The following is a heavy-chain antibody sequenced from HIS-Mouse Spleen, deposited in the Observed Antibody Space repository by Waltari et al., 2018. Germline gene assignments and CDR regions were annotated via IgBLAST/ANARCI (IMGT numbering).Heavy chain of an antibody. CDR1: GGSISSSSYY. Sequence: QLQLQESGPGLVKPSETLSLTCTVSGGSISSSSYYWGWIRQPPGKGLEWIGSIYYRGRTSYNPSLKSRVTISVDTSKNQFSLKLSSVTAADTAVYYCATAPGGYCSSTSCSDAFDIWGQGTMVTVSS. CDR2: IYYRGRT. V-gene: IGHV4-39*07. J-gene: IGHJ3*02. D-gene: IGHD2-2*01. CDR3: ATAPGGYCSSTSCSDAFDI.